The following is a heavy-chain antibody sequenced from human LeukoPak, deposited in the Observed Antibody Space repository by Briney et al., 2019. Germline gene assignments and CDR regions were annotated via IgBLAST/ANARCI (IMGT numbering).Heavy chain of an antibody. D-gene: IGHD6-6*01. CDR3: ARDEYSSSNLYYYYYMDV. Sequence: GGSLRLSCAASGFTFSTYPMSWVRQAPGKGLEWLSGIGGSGGSTYYADSVKGRFTISRDNAKNSLYLQMNSLRAEDTAVYYCARDEYSSSNLYYYYYMDVWGKGTTVTVSS. CDR2: IGGSGGST. V-gene: IGHV3-23*01. CDR1: GFTFSTYP. J-gene: IGHJ6*03.